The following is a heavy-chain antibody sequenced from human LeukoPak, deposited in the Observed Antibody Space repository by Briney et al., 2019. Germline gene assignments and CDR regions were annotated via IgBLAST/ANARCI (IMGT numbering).Heavy chain of an antibody. Sequence: GGSLRLSCAASGLTFSSYDMHWVRQAPGKGLERVAVIRYDVSSKYYSESVKGRFTISRDNSKNTLYLQMNSLRADDTALYYCAKDQYTYGLGFYTFDSWGQGTLVTVSS. CDR2: IRYDVSSK. CDR1: GLTFSSYD. V-gene: IGHV3-33*03. J-gene: IGHJ4*02. D-gene: IGHD5-18*01. CDR3: AKDQYTYGLGFYTFDS.